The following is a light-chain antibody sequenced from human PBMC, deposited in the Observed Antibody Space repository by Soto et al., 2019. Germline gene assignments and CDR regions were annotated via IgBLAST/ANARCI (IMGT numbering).Light chain of an antibody. J-gene: IGLJ2*01. CDR2: EVS. CDR3: SSYTSSSTLV. V-gene: IGLV2-14*01. CDR1: SSDVGGYNY. Sequence: QSALTQPASVSGSPGQSITISCTGTSSDVGGYNYVSWYQQHPGKAPKIMIYEVSNRPSGVSDRFSGSKSGNTASLTISGLQVEDEADYYCSSYTSSSTLVFGGGTKLTVL.